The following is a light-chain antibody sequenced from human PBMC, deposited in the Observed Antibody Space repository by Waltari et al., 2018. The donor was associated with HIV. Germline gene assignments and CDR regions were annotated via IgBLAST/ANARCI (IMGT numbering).Light chain of an antibody. Sequence: QSALTQPHSVSGSPGQSVTISCTGTSSDVGGYNYVSWYQHHPGKAPKLRIYDVKKRRQGVPDRFSGSKSGNTASLTISGLQAEDEADYYCYSYAGSYAHWVFGGGTKLTVL. J-gene: IGLJ3*02. V-gene: IGLV2-11*01. CDR3: YSYAGSYAHWV. CDR1: SSDVGGYNY. CDR2: DVK.